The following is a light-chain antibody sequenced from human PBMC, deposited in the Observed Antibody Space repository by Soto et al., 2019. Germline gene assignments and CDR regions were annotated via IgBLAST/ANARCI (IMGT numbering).Light chain of an antibody. CDR2: GAS. Sequence: EVVLTQSPGTLSLSPGERATLSCRASQSVTSTYLAWYQQKPGQAPRLLIYGASSRAIGIPDRFSGSVSGSDFILTINGLEPEDFAVYYCQQYGSSHTFGQGTRLEIK. V-gene: IGKV3-20*01. CDR3: QQYGSSHT. CDR1: QSVTSTY. J-gene: IGKJ5*01.